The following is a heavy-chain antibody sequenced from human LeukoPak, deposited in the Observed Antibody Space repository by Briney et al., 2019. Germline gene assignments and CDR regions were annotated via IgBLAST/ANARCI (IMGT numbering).Heavy chain of an antibody. CDR2: INGDGSST. Sequence: GGSLRLSCAASGFTFSSYWMHWVRQAPGKGLVWVSRINGDGSSTTYADSVKGRFTISRDNAKNTLYLQMNGLRAEDTAVYYCARDLVVTSAYWGQEPWSPSPQ. D-gene: IGHD3-22*01. V-gene: IGHV3-74*01. J-gene: IGHJ4*01. CDR3: ARDLVVTSAY. CDR1: GFTFSSYW.